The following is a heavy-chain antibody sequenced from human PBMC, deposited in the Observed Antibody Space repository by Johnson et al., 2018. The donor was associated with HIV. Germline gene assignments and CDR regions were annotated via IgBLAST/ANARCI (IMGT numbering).Heavy chain of an antibody. D-gene: IGHD1-26*01. V-gene: IGHV3-11*04. CDR2: VSGSSSGI. CDR3: ARVYSGSFRPTKGNDVFDI. CDR1: GFSLSDYY. Sequence: QVLLVESGGGLVKPGASLRLSCAASGFSLSDYYMSWIRQAPGKGLEWVSYVSGSSSGIYYADPVKGRFTISRDNAKNSLYLQMDSLRAEDTAVYYCARVYSGSFRPTKGNDVFDIWGQGTMVTVSS. J-gene: IGHJ3*02.